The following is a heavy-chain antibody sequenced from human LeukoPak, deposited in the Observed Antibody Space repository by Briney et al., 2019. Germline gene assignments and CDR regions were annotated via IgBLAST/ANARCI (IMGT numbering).Heavy chain of an antibody. J-gene: IGHJ6*03. CDR1: GGSISSGDYY. CDR3: ARGADYYFMDV. Sequence: PSETLSLTCTVPGGSISSGDYYWSWIRQPPGTGLEWIGYIYYSGSTYYNPSLKSRVTISVDTSKNQFSLKLSSVTAADTAVYYCARGADYYFMDVWGKGTTVTVSS. CDR2: IYYSGST. V-gene: IGHV4-30-4*08.